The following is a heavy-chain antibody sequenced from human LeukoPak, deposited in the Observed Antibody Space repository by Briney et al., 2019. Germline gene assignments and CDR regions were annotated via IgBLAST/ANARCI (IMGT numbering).Heavy chain of an antibody. CDR1: AFTISSYW. CDR2: INSDGRIT. D-gene: IGHD4-17*01. J-gene: IGHJ3*02. V-gene: IGHV3-74*01. Sequence: GGSLRLSCVASAFTISSYWIHWVRQAPGKGLVWVSRINSDGRITSYTDSVKGRCIISTDTPKKTLYVKMNSLRAEVTAVYYCARAGYGDLDDAFDIWGQGTMVTVSS. CDR3: ARAGYGDLDDAFDI.